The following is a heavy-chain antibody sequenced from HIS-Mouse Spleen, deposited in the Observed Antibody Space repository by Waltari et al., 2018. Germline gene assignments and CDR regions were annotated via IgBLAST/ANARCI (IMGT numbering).Heavy chain of an antibody. D-gene: IGHD1-26*01. J-gene: IGHJ4*02. Sequence: QVQLVESGGGVVQPGRSLRLSWAASGVTVSSYAMHWVRQAPGKGLEWVAVISYDGSNKYYADSVKGRFTISRDNSKNTLYLQMNSLRAEDTAVYYCAKVNSGSYYFDYWGQGTLVTVSS. CDR2: ISYDGSNK. V-gene: IGHV3-30*18. CDR3: AKVNSGSYYFDY. CDR1: GVTVSSYA.